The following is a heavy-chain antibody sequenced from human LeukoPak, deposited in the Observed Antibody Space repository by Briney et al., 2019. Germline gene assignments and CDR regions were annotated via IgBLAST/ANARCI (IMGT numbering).Heavy chain of an antibody. V-gene: IGHV1-46*01. CDR3: ARGDIVVVPAAMTNYFDY. J-gene: IGHJ4*02. CDR1: GYPFTSYY. Sequence: ASVKVSCKASGYPFTSYYMHWVRQAPGQGLEWMGIINPSGGSTSYAQKFQGRVTMTRDMSTSTVYMELSSLRSEDTAVYYCARGDIVVVPAAMTNYFDYWGQGTLVTVSS. CDR2: INPSGGST. D-gene: IGHD2-2*01.